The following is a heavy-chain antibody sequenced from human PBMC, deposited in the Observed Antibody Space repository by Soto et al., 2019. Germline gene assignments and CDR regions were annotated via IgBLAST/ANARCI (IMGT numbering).Heavy chain of an antibody. CDR2: ITSDGRTT. J-gene: IGHJ4*02. D-gene: IGHD3-3*01. CDR3: ATLNSFGSDF. Sequence: GGSLRLSCAVSGFTFSSFWMHWVRQAPGKGLVWVSRITSDGRTTNYADSVRGRFTISRDNAKNTVFLQMNSLRAEDTAVYYCATLNSFGSDFWGQGTLVTVSS. CDR1: GFTFSSFW. V-gene: IGHV3-74*01.